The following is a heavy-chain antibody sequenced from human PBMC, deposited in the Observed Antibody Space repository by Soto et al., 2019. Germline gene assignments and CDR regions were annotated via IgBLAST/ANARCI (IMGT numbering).Heavy chain of an antibody. CDR2: INHSGST. CDR1: GGSFSGYY. CDR3: AREGRRYFDRCWFDP. D-gene: IGHD3-9*01. Sequence: QVQLQQWGAGLLKPSETLSLTCAVYGGSFSGYYWSWIRQPPGKGLEWIGEINHSGSTNYNPSLKSRVTISVDTSKNQFSMKLSSVTAADTAVYYCAREGRRYFDRCWFDPWGQGTLVTVSS. V-gene: IGHV4-34*01. J-gene: IGHJ5*02.